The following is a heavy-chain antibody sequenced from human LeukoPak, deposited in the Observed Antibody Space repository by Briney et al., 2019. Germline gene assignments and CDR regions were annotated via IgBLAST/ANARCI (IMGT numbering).Heavy chain of an antibody. CDR3: ANGGGIVATY. Sequence: GGSLRLPCAASGFTFSSYGMHWVRQAPGKGLEWVAFIRYDGSNKYYADSVKGRFTISRDNSKNTLYLQMNSLRAEDTAVYYCANGGGIVATYWGQGTLVTVSS. D-gene: IGHD5-12*01. CDR2: IRYDGSNK. V-gene: IGHV3-30*02. CDR1: GFTFSSYG. J-gene: IGHJ4*02.